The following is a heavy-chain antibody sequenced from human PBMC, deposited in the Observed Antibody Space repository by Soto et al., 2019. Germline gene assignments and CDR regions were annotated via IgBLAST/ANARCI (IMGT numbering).Heavy chain of an antibody. V-gene: IGHV4-59*01. D-gene: IGHD6-19*01. J-gene: IGHJ5*02. CDR1: GGSISSYY. Sequence: LSLTCTVSGGSISSYYWSWIRQPPGKGLEWIGYIYHSGSTNYNPSLKSRVTISVDTSKNQFSLKLSSVTAADTAVYYCARAQQWLVGDWFDPRGQGTLVTVSS. CDR3: ARAQQWLVGDWFDP. CDR2: IYHSGST.